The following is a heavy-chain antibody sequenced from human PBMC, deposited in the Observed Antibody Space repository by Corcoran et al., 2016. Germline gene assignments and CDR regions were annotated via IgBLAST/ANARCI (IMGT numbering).Heavy chain of an antibody. CDR2: IKSKTDGGTT. CDR3: TTDQNTIFGVVIIRDY. Sequence: SVSNAWMNWVRQAPGKGLEWVGRIKSKTDGGTTDYAAPVKGRFTSSRDDSKNTLYLQMNSLKTEDTAVYYCTTDQNTIFGVVIIRDYWGQGTLVTFSS. CDR1: SVSNAW. V-gene: IGHV3-15*07. J-gene: IGHJ4*02. D-gene: IGHD3-3*01.